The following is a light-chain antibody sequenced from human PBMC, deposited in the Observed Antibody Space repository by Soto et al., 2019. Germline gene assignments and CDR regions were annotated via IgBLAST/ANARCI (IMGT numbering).Light chain of an antibody. CDR1: QSVSSSY. J-gene: IGKJ4*01. CDR3: QQYGSSPLS. CDR2: GAS. V-gene: IGKV3-20*01. Sequence: EIVLTQSPGTLSLSPGERATLSCRASQSVSSSYLAWYKQKPGQAPRLLIYGASSRATGIPDRFSGSGSGTDFTLTISRLEPEDFAVYYCQQYGSSPLSFGGGT.